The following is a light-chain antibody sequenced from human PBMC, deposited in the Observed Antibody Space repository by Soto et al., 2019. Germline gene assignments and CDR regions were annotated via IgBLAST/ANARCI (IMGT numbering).Light chain of an antibody. J-gene: IGKJ1*01. CDR1: QSVSSSY. V-gene: IGKV3-20*01. CDR3: QQYGSSPPQT. CDR2: GAS. Sequence: ERVLTQSPGTLSLSPGERATLSWRASQSVSSSYLAWYQQKPGEAPRHLIYGASSRATGIPDSFSGSGSGTDFTLTISRLEPEDFAVYYCQQYGSSPPQTFGQGTKVDIK.